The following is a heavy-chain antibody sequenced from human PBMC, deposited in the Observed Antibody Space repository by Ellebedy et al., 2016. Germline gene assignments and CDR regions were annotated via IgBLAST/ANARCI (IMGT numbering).Heavy chain of an antibody. CDR1: GGSISSSSYY. Sequence: SETLSLTCTVSGGSISSSSYYWGWIRQPPGKGLEWIGSIYYSGSTYYNPSLKSRVTISVDTSKNQFSLKLSSVTAADTAVYYCAGIYGGPSWDYYYGMDVWGQGTTVTVSS. D-gene: IGHD4-23*01. J-gene: IGHJ6*02. CDR2: IYYSGST. CDR3: AGIYGGPSWDYYYGMDV. V-gene: IGHV4-39*01.